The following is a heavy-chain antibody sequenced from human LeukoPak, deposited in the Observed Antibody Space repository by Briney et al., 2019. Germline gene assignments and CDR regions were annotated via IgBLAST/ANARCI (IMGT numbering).Heavy chain of an antibody. CDR3: ARDRRSYCSGGSCYDYNYGMDV. CDR2: ISYSGTT. J-gene: IGHJ6*02. D-gene: IGHD2-15*01. V-gene: IGHV4-59*01. CDR1: GGSMSSFY. Sequence: SETLSLTCSVSGGSMSSFYRSWIRQTPGKGLKWMGYISYSGTTDYNPSLKSRVTISVDTSKKQFSLKLTSVTAADTAVYYCARDRRSYCSGGSCYDYNYGMDVWGQGTTVTVSS.